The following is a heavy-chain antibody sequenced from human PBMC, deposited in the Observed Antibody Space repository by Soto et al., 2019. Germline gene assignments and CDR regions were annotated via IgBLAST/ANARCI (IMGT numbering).Heavy chain of an antibody. CDR1: GGSISSYY. CDR3: ARVKTYDDFWSGYPAYYFDY. CDR2: IYYSGST. V-gene: IGHV4-59*01. Sequence: SETLSLTCTVSGGSISSYYWSWIRQPPGKGLEWIGYIYYSGSTNYNPSLKSRVTISVDTSKNQFSLKLSSVTAADTAVYYCARVKTYDDFWSGYPAYYFDYWGQGTLVTVSS. D-gene: IGHD3-3*01. J-gene: IGHJ4*02.